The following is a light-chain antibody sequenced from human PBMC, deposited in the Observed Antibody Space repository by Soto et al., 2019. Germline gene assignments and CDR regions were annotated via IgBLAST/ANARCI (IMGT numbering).Light chain of an antibody. J-gene: IGLJ1*01. V-gene: IGLV2-14*01. CDR1: SSDVGGYDS. CDR3: CSYTSGSNYV. Sequence: QSVLTQPASVSGSPGQSIAISCNGTSSDVGGYDSVCWYQQHPGKAPKLIIFGVSNRPSGVSNRFSGSKSGNTASLTISGLQAEDEADYYCCSYTSGSNYVFGAGTKVTVL. CDR2: GVS.